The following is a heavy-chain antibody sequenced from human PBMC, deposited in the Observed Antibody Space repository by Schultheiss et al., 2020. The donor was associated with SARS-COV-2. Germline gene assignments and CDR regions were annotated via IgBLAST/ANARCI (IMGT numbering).Heavy chain of an antibody. D-gene: IGHD1-1*01. CDR2: ISGSGGST. CDR1: GFTFSSYA. CDR3: ARLFGYERHGGPYFDY. Sequence: GGSLRLSCAASGFTFSSYAMSWVRQAPGKGLEWVSAISGSGGSTYYADSVKGRFTISRDNSKNTLYLQMNSLRAEDTAVYYCARLFGYERHGGPYFDYWGQGTLVTVSS. J-gene: IGHJ4*02. V-gene: IGHV3-23*01.